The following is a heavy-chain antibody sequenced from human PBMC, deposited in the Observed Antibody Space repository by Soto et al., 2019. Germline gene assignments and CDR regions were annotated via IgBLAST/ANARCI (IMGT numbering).Heavy chain of an antibody. CDR1: AFRFSDYY. CDR2: ISISGNNT. Sequence: GGSLRLSCAASAFRFSDYYMSWIRQAPGKGLDWVSYISISGNNTNYADSVKGRFTISRDNAKNSLYLQMNSLRVEDTAVYYCARYKTGGSYYRAFDIWGQGTMVTVSS. CDR3: ARYKTGGSYYRAFDI. V-gene: IGHV3-11*06. D-gene: IGHD1-26*01. J-gene: IGHJ3*02.